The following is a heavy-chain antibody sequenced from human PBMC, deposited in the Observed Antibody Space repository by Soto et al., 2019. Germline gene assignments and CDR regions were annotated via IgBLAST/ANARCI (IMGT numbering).Heavy chain of an antibody. CDR3: ARLTNMVTTKWFAP. J-gene: IGHJ5*02. Sequence: SETLSLTCAVSGYSISSAYYWGWIRQPPGEGLEWIGNIHHSGSTYYNPSLKSRVTISVDTSKNQFSLKMNSVTAADTAVYYCARLTNMVTTKWFAPWGQGTLVTVSS. D-gene: IGHD4-17*01. CDR2: IHHSGST. CDR1: GYSISSAYY. V-gene: IGHV4-38-2*01.